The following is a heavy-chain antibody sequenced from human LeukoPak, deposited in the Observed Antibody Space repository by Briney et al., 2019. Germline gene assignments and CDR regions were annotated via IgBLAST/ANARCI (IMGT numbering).Heavy chain of an antibody. V-gene: IGHV1-69*01. Sequence: GSSVKVSCTASGGTFSSYAISWVRQAPGQGLEWMGGIIPIFGTANYAQKFQGRVTITADESTSTAYMELSSLRSEDTAVYYCARGIRDGSGSYYKSHYYYYYMDVWGKGTTVTISS. D-gene: IGHD3-10*01. CDR2: IIPIFGTA. CDR1: GGTFSSYA. J-gene: IGHJ6*03. CDR3: ARGIRDGSGSYYKSHYYYYYMDV.